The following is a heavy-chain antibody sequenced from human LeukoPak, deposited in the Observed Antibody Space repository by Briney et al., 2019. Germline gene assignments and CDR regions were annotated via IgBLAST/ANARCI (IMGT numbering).Heavy chain of an antibody. CDR1: GFTFSNYV. CDR3: ARSPGSIAVVPTGVDYFDY. J-gene: IGHJ4*02. D-gene: IGHD6-6*01. V-gene: IGHV3-23*01. Sequence: PGGSLRLSCSGSGFTFSNYVMSWVRQAPGKGLEWVSCVSGSGGRGATYYTDSVKGRFTISRDNAKNTMYLQMNSLSGEDTAIYYCARSPGSIAVVPTGVDYFDYWGQGTLVTVSS. CDR2: VSGSGGRGAT.